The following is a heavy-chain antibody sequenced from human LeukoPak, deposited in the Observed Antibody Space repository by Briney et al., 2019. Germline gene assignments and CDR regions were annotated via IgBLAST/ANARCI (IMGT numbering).Heavy chain of an antibody. CDR1: GFTFSSYY. V-gene: IGHV3-21*01. Sequence: GGSLRLSCAASGFTFSSYYMNWVRQAPGKGLEWVSSISSSSSYIYYGDSVKGRFTISRDNAKNSLYLQMNSLRAEDTAVYYCARDRAAADPLDYWGQGTLVTVSS. D-gene: IGHD6-13*01. CDR2: ISSSSSYI. J-gene: IGHJ4*02. CDR3: ARDRAAADPLDY.